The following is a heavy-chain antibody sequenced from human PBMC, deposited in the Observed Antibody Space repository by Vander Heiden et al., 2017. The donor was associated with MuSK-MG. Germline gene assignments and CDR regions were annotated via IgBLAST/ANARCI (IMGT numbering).Heavy chain of an antibody. V-gene: IGHV1-69*01. CDR2: IIPIFGTA. Sequence: QVQLVQSGAEVKKPGSSVKVSCKACGGTFSSYAISWVRQAPGQGLEWMGGIIPIFGTANYAQKFQGRVTITADESTSTAYMELSSLRSEDTAVYYCARAKTGYSSGWYNFFDYWGQGTLVTVSS. J-gene: IGHJ4*02. CDR1: GGTFSSYA. D-gene: IGHD6-19*01. CDR3: ARAKTGYSSGWYNFFDY.